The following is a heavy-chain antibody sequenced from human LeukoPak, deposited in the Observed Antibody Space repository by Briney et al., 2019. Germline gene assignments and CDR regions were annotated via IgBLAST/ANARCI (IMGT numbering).Heavy chain of an antibody. Sequence: ASVKVSCKASGSTFTGYYMHWVRRAPGQGLEWMGWINPNSGGTNCAQKFQGRVTMTRDTSISTAYMDLSRLGSDDTVVFYFARGLVDGYNLNTLDYWGQGTLVTVSS. CDR3: ARGLVDGYNLNTLDY. V-gene: IGHV1-2*02. D-gene: IGHD5-24*01. CDR2: INPNSGGT. J-gene: IGHJ4*02. CDR1: GSTFTGYY.